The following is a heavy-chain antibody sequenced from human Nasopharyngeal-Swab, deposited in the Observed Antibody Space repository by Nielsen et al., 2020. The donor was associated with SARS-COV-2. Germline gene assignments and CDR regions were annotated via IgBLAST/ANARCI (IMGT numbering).Heavy chain of an antibody. D-gene: IGHD1-26*01. CDR3: ARDSATGIAGATGIDF. Sequence: PGKGPEWVALIWYDGSNEFYADSVKGRFTISRDNSKNILFLQMNSLRAEDTAVYFCARDSATGIAGATGIDFWGQGILVTVSS. J-gene: IGHJ4*02. V-gene: IGHV3-33*01. CDR2: IWYDGSNE.